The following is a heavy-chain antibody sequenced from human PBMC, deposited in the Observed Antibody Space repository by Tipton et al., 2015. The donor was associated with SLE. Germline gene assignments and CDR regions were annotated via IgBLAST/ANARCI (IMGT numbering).Heavy chain of an antibody. D-gene: IGHD2/OR15-2a*01. V-gene: IGHV4-34*01. Sequence: TLSLTCAVYGGSLTGYVWSWIRQPPGKGLEWIGEISHSGSTNYNPSLKSRVTISRDTSGKQASLKLSSVTAADTAVYYCARGVAHFYDSGSFDVWGQGTLVTVSS. CDR1: GGSLTGYV. J-gene: IGHJ3*01. CDR3: ARGVAHFYDSGSFDV. CDR2: ISHSGST.